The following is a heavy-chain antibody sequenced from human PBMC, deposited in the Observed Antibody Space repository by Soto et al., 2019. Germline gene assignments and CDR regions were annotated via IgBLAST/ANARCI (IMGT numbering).Heavy chain of an antibody. D-gene: IGHD1-26*01. CDR2: IYYSGST. V-gene: IGHV4-39*01. J-gene: IGHJ5*02. CDR1: GGSISSGGYY. CDR3: ARLKKGATYWFDP. Sequence: PLEILSLTCTVSGGSISSGGYYWSWIRQHPGKGLEWIGSIYYSGSTYYNPSLKSRVTISVDTSKNQFSLKLSSVTAADTAVYYCARLKKGATYWFDPWGQGTLVTVSS.